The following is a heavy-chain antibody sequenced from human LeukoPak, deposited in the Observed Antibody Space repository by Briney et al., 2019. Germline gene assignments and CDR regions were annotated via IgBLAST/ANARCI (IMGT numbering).Heavy chain of an antibody. J-gene: IGHJ5*02. CDR2: IYPGDSDT. CDR3: ARSLAAADNCVFEP. D-gene: IGHD6-13*01. CDR1: GYSFTSYW. Sequence: GESLQISCKGSGYSFTSYWIGWVRQMPGKGLEWMGIIYPGDSDTRYSPSFQGQVTISADKSISTAYLQWSSLKGSDTAMYYCARSLAAADNCVFEPWGQGTLVTVSS. V-gene: IGHV5-51*01.